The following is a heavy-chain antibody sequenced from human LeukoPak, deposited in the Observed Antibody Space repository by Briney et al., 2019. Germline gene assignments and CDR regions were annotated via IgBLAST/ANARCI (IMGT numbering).Heavy chain of an antibody. CDR1: GGSISSYY. CDR3: ARTGAGAYYPYYYYYMDV. V-gene: IGHV4-59*01. D-gene: IGHD3-22*01. CDR2: IYYSGST. J-gene: IGHJ6*03. Sequence: SETLSLTCTVSGGSISSYYWSWIRQTPGKGLEWIGYIYYSGSTNYNPSLKSRDTISIDTSKNQFSLKLSSVTAADTAVYYCARTGAGAYYPYYYYYMDVWGKGTTVTVSS.